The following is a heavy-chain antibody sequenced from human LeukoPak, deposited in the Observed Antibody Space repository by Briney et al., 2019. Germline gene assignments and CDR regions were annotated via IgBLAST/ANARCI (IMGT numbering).Heavy chain of an antibody. V-gene: IGHV3-48*02. CDR1: GFTFSTYS. CDR3: AREGRYSGSDYFDY. D-gene: IGHD1-26*01. Sequence: GGSLRLSCAASGFTFSTYSMNWVRQAPGKGLEWVSYISSSSSIKYYADSVKGRFTISRDNAKNSLYLQMNSLGDEDTAVYYCAREGRYSGSDYFDYWGQGTLVTVSS. J-gene: IGHJ4*02. CDR2: ISSSSSIK.